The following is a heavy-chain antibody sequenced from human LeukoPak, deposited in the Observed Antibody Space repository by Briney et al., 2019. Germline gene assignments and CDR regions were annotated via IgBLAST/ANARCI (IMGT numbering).Heavy chain of an antibody. J-gene: IGHJ3*01. CDR2: IDASGST. Sequence: SETLSLTCTVSGASVSSYYWIWIRQPAGRGLEWIGRIDASGSTNYNPSLKSRVTMLVDSSKNQFSLKVSSVTAADTALYYCARELRYDNSDSGAFWGQGTVVTVSS. D-gene: IGHD3-22*01. CDR1: GASVSSYY. CDR3: ARELRYDNSDSGAF. V-gene: IGHV4-4*07.